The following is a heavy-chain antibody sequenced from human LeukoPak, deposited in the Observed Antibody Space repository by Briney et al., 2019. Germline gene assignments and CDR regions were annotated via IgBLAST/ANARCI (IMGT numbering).Heavy chain of an antibody. J-gene: IGHJ4*02. D-gene: IGHD3-22*01. CDR2: FRYRDNT. CDR1: GAPISSNSHF. V-gene: IGHV4-39*01. Sequence: SETLSLTCAVSGAPISSNSHFWGWVRQPPGKGLEWIGSFRYRDNTYSNPSLKSRVTISEDTSKNQFSLKLSSVTATDTAVHYCVRRSRDNSGYYYVDYWGQGTLVTVSS. CDR3: VRRSRDNSGYYYVDY.